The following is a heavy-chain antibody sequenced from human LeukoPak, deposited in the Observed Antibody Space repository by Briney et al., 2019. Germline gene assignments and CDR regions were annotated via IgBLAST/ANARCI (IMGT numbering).Heavy chain of an antibody. Sequence: ASVKVSCKASGYTFTSYGISWVRQAPGQGLEWMGWISAYNGNTNYAQKLQGRVTMTTDTSTSTAYMELRSLRSDDTAVYYCATHDYGDYARSNWGQGTLVTVSS. V-gene: IGHV1-18*01. CDR3: ATHDYGDYARSN. J-gene: IGHJ4*02. CDR1: GYTFTSYG. CDR2: ISAYNGNT. D-gene: IGHD4-17*01.